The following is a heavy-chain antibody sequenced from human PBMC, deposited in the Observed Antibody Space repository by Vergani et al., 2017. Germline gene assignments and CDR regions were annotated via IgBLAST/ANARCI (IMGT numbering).Heavy chain of an antibody. CDR3: ARVSRGSYYFDY. V-gene: IGHV4-34*01. J-gene: IGHJ4*02. D-gene: IGHD1-26*01. Sequence: QVQLQQWGAGLLKPSETLSLTCAVYGGSFSGYYWSWIRQPPGKGLEWIGEINHSGSTNYNPSLKSRVTISVDTSKNQFSLKLSSVTAADTAVYYCARVSRGSYYFDYWGQGTLVTVSS. CDR1: GGSFSGYY. CDR2: INHSGST.